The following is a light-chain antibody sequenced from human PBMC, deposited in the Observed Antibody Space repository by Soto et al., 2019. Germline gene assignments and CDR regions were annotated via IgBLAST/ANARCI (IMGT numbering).Light chain of an antibody. Sequence: VMTQAPATLSVSPGEGATLSCRASQTVNNNVAWYQLKDGQVPRLLIYGASTRATGIPARFSGSGSGTDFTLTIGSLEPEDFAVYYCQQRSNWPLTFGGGTKVDIK. V-gene: IGKV3-11*01. CDR2: GAS. CDR3: QQRSNWPLT. CDR1: QTVNNN. J-gene: IGKJ4*01.